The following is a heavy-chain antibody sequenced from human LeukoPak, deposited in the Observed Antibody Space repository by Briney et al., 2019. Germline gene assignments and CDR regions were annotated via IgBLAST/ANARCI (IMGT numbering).Heavy chain of an antibody. Sequence: PGGSLRLSCAASGFTFDDYAMHWVRQAPGKGLEWVSGISWNSGSIGYADSVKGRFTISRDNSKNTLYLQMNSLRAEDTAVYYCAKDGLIAGDLDAFDIWGQGTMVTVSS. CDR3: AKDGLIAGDLDAFDI. D-gene: IGHD7-27*01. CDR1: GFTFDDYA. V-gene: IGHV3-9*01. J-gene: IGHJ3*02. CDR2: ISWNSGSI.